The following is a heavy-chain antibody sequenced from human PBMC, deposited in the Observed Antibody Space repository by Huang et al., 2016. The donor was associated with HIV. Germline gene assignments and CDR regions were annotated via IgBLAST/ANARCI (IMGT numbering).Heavy chain of an antibody. Sequence: QVKLVQSGVEVKKPGASVKVSCKASGYIFTNYGYSWGRQAPGQGFEWMEWISAYNSTSIFAYNGTTNHRQNFQARVTMTTHSSTTTAFMELRRLISDDTAIYYCARVNPYSSGWYDNYSHYWGQGTLVIVSP. CDR3: ARVNPYSSGWYDNYSHY. CDR1: GYIFTNYG. D-gene: IGHD6-19*01. CDR2: ISAYNSTSIFAYNGTT. V-gene: IGHV1-18*04. J-gene: IGHJ4*02.